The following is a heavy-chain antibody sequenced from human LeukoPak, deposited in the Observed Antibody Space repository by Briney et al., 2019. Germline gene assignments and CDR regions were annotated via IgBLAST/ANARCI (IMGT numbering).Heavy chain of an antibody. J-gene: IGHJ4*02. CDR1: GFTFSSYS. D-gene: IGHD2-2*01. V-gene: IGHV3-21*01. CDR2: ISSSSSYI. CDR3: ARAYCSSTSCYFDY. Sequence: PGGSLRLSCAASGFTFSSYSMNWLRQAPGKGLEWVSSISSSSSYIYYADSVKGRFTISRDNAKNSLYLQMNSLRAEDTAVYYCARAYCSSTSCYFDYWGQGTLVTVSS.